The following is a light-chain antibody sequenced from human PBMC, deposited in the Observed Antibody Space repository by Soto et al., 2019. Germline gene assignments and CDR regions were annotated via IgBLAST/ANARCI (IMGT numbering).Light chain of an antibody. Sequence: EIVLTQSPGTLSLSPGERATLSCRASQSVSSSYLAWYQQKPGQAPRLLIYGASSRATGIPDRFSGSGSGTDFTLTISRLEPEDFALYYCQKYGSSPGGTFGQGTKV. CDR2: GAS. CDR1: QSVSSSY. CDR3: QKYGSSPGGT. V-gene: IGKV3-20*01. J-gene: IGKJ1*01.